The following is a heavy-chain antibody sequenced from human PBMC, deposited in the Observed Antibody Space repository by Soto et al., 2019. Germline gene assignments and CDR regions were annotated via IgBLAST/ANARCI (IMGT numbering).Heavy chain of an antibody. Sequence: QVKLVQSGGEVKKPGASVKVSCKASGYTFTIYGINWVRQAPGQGLEWMGWISPDNGNTNDAQKLPGRVTKTTDTATRTDYVGMSSLRSEDTAVDYCARAPGYSGSAGIDVWGDGTTVTVS. CDR2: ISPDNGNT. J-gene: IGHJ6*01. D-gene: IGHD5-12*01. V-gene: IGHV1-18*01. CDR1: GYTFTIYG. CDR3: ARAPGYSGSAGIDV.